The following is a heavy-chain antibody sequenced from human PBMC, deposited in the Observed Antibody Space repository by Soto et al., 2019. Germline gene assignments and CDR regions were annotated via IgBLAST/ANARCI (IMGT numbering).Heavy chain of an antibody. D-gene: IGHD3-22*01. Sequence: SETLSLTCAVSGGSISSSNWWSWVRQPPGKGLEWIGEIYHSGSTNYNPSLKSRVTISVDKSKNQFSLKLSSVTAADTAVYYCALLYDSSGYYSNAFDIWGQGTMVTV. V-gene: IGHV4-4*02. J-gene: IGHJ3*02. CDR3: ALLYDSSGYYSNAFDI. CDR1: GGSISSSNW. CDR2: IYHSGST.